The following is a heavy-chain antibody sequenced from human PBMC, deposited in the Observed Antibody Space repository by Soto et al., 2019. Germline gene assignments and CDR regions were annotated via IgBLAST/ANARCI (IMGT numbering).Heavy chain of an antibody. CDR3: AREEGAHGGMDF. J-gene: IGHJ6*02. CDR1: GCIFSSYA. V-gene: IGHV1-69*13. CDR2: IIPIFGTA. Sequence: SVKVSCQCSGCIFSSYAIGLVRQAPGQGLEWMGVIIPIFGTANYAQKFQGRVTITADESKSTAYMDLSSMRSEDTAVYYRAREEGAHGGMDFWGQGTTVTVSS.